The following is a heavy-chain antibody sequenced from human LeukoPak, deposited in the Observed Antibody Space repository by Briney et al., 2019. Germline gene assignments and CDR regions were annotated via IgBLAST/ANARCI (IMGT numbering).Heavy chain of an antibody. J-gene: IGHJ4*02. CDR3: ARGHYDFWSGYPGGSGEYYFDY. CDR2: TRNKANSYTT. V-gene: IGHV3-72*01. CDR1: GFTFSDHY. D-gene: IGHD3-3*01. Sequence: PGGSLRLSCAASGFTFSDHYMDWVRQAPGKGLEWVGRTRNKANSYTTEYAASVKGRFTISRDDSKNSLYLQMNSLKTEDTAVYYCARGHYDFWSGYPGGSGEYYFDYWGQGTLVTVSS.